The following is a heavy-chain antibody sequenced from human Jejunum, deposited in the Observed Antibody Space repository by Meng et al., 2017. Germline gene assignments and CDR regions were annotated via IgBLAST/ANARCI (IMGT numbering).Heavy chain of an antibody. V-gene: IGHV4-4*02. J-gene: IGHJ4*02. Sequence: QVQRQESGPGLLKPSGTLSLTCGVSGGSISSSDWWSWVRQPPGKGLEWIGEIHHSGSTNYNPSLKSRVTISVDKSKNQFSLKLGSVTAADTAVYYCAREWSGSFRHFDYWGQGTLVTVSS. CDR1: GGSISSSDW. CDR3: AREWSGSFRHFDY. CDR2: IHHSGST. D-gene: IGHD3-16*02.